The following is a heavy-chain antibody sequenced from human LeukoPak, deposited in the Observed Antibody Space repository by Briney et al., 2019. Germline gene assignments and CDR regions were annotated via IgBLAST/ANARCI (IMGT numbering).Heavy chain of an antibody. CDR2: IYYSGST. Sequence: KPSQTLSLTCTVSGGSISSGDYYWSWIRQPPGKGLEWIGYIYYSGSTYYNPSLKSRVTISVDTSKNQFSLKLSSVTAADTAVYYCAREGIVVVPAAKDDAFDIWGQGTMVTVSS. D-gene: IGHD2-2*01. CDR3: AREGIVVVPAAKDDAFDI. J-gene: IGHJ3*02. CDR1: GGSISSGDYY. V-gene: IGHV4-30-4*08.